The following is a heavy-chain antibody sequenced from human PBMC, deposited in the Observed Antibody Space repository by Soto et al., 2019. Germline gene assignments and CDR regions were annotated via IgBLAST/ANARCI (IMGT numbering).Heavy chain of an antibody. CDR1: GFTFSNYG. D-gene: IGHD6-13*01. Sequence: QVQRVESGGGGVQHGRTLRLSCAASGFTFSNYGMQWVRQSPGKRLEWVAVIWYDGSNKYDAYSVKSRFTISRDTSTNTLDLQRNGLRDDDTAVYYCARDRVAAAGIGKAVFAPWGRVTLVTVAS. V-gene: IGHV3-33*01. J-gene: IGHJ5*02. CDR2: IWYDGSNK. CDR3: ARDRVAAAGIGKAVFAP.